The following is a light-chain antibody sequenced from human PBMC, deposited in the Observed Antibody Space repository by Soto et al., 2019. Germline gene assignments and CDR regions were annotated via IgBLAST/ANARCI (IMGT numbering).Light chain of an antibody. V-gene: IGLV3-21*04. CDR3: QVWDSRTDHPV. Sequence: SYELTQSPSVSVAPGKTASITCGANNIAAKRVHWYQQRPGQAPVVVIYYDSDRPSGIPERFSGSNSGNTATLTISRVEAGDEADYYCQVWDSRTDHPVFGGGTQLTVL. J-gene: IGLJ7*01. CDR2: YDS. CDR1: NIAAKR.